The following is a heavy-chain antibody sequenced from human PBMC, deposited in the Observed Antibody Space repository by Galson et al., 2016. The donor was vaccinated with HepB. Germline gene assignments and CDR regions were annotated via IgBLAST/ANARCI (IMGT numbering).Heavy chain of an antibody. CDR1: GDSVSSNIAA. CDR3: TRGWYDSTGYEQKTYFYFGMDV. V-gene: IGHV6-1*01. D-gene: IGHD3-22*01. Sequence: CAISGDSVSSNIAAWNWIRQSPSRGLEWLGRTYYRSKWYSDYAVSVKSRITINSDTSKNQFSLRLNSVTPEDTAVYYCTRGWYDSTGYEQKTYFYFGMDVRGQGTTVSVAS. CDR2: TYYRSKWYS. J-gene: IGHJ6*02.